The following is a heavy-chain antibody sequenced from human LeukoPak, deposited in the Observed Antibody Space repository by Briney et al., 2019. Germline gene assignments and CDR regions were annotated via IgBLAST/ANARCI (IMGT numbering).Heavy chain of an antibody. CDR3: STDPRLLMY. D-gene: IGHD2-8*01. Sequence: GGSLRLSCVVSGFSISDSYMTWIRQTPGKGLEWLAYISGSGSDIYFADAVKGRFTISRDNAKNSLYLQMNSLRPEDTALYYCSTDPRLLMYWGHGTLVTVSS. V-gene: IGHV3-11*01. CDR1: GFSISDSY. CDR2: ISGSGSDI. J-gene: IGHJ4*01.